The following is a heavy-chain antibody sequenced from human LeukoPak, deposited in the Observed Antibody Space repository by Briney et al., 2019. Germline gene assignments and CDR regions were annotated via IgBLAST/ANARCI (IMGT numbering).Heavy chain of an antibody. CDR3: ARHLGDVVVVPAAKNWFDP. CDR2: ICYSEST. CDR1: GGSISSSSYY. J-gene: IGHJ5*02. V-gene: IGHV4-39*01. Sequence: KPSETLSLTCTVSGGSISSSSYYWGWIRQPPGKGLEWIGRICYSESTYYNPSLKSRVTLSADTSKNQFSLKLSSVTAADTAVYYCARHLGDVVVVPAAKNWFDPWGQGTLVTVSS. D-gene: IGHD2-2*01.